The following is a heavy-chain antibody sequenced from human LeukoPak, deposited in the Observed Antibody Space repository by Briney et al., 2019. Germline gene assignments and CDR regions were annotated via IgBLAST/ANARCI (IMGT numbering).Heavy chain of an antibody. V-gene: IGHV3-23*01. Sequence: GGSLRLSCAASGFTFSSYAMSWVRQAPGKGLEWVSAISGSGGSTYYADSVKGRFTISRDNSKNTLYLQMNSLRAEDTAVYYCATSIAAAGTGIDYWGQGTLVTVSS. D-gene: IGHD6-13*01. CDR1: GFTFSSYA. CDR2: ISGSGGST. CDR3: ATSIAAAGTGIDY. J-gene: IGHJ4*02.